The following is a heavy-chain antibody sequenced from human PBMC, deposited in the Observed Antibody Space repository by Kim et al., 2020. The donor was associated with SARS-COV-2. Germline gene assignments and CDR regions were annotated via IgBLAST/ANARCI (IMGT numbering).Heavy chain of an antibody. D-gene: IGHD5-12*01. J-gene: IGHJ4*02. CDR2: ITAGNGNT. CDR1: GYTFTTYA. Sequence: ASVKVSCKTSGYTFTTYAMHWVRQAPGQRLEWMGWITAGNGNTKYSQNFQGSVTFTRDTSASTVYMELSSLKSEDTAVYYCAAGGRGGYNQMGFDYWGQGTLVTVSS. CDR3: AAGGRGGYNQMGFDY. V-gene: IGHV1-3*01.